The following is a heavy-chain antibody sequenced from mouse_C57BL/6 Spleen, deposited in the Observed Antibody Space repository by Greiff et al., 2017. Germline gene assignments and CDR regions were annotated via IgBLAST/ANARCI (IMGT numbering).Heavy chain of an antibody. D-gene: IGHD1-1*01. Sequence: EVHLVESGGGLVKPGGSLKLSCAASGFTFSDYGMHWVRQAPEKGLAWVAYISSGSSTIYYADTVKGRFTISRDNAKNTLFLQMTSLRSEDTAMYYCARGYYYGSSYDAMDYWGQGTSVTVSS. CDR3: ARGYYYGSSYDAMDY. CDR2: ISSGSSTI. V-gene: IGHV5-17*01. CDR1: GFTFSDYG. J-gene: IGHJ4*01.